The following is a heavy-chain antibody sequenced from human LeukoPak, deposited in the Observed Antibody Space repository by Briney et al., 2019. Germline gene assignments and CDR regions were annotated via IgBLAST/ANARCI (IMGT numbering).Heavy chain of an antibody. V-gene: IGHV1-18*01. CDR1: GYTFTDYD. J-gene: IGHJ4*02. CDR2: VSPYNGNT. CDR3: ARDGRVRRVVKDLFEY. D-gene: IGHD3-10*01. Sequence: ASVRVSCKTSGYTFTDYDITWVRQAPGQGLEWMGRVSPYNGNTYYSQRFQDRVTITKDTSTGTAYMDLRNLRTDDTAMYYCARDGRVRRVVKDLFEYWGQGTLVAVSS.